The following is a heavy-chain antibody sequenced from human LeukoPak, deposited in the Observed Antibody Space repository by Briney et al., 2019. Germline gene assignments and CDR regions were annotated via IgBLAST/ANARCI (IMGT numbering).Heavy chain of an antibody. Sequence: QPGGSLRLSCAASEITFNIYAMTWVRQAPGKGLQWVSVISGSGGATYYADSVKGRFTISRDNSENMLYLQMNSLRVEDTAIYYCAKGSTYSGSSIDHWGQGTLVTVAA. CDR1: EITFNIYA. D-gene: IGHD1-26*01. CDR2: ISGSGGAT. J-gene: IGHJ4*02. CDR3: AKGSTYSGSSIDH. V-gene: IGHV3-23*01.